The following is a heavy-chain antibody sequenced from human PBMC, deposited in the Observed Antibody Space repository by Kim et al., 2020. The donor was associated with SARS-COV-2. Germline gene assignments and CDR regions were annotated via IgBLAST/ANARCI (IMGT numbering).Heavy chain of an antibody. CDR3: ARDLLGMDV. CDR2: ISYDGSNK. CDR1: GFTFNNYA. J-gene: IGHJ6*02. V-gene: IGHV3-30-3*01. Sequence: GGSLRLSCAASGFTFNNYAMHWVRQAPGKGLEWVAVISYDGSNKYYADSVKGRLTISRDNSKNTLYLQMNSLRAEDTAVYYCARDLLGMDVWRQGTTVTVSS.